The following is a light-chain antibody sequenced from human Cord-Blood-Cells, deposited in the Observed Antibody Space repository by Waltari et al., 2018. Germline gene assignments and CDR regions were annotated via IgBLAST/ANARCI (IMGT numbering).Light chain of an antibody. V-gene: IGKV3-15*01. Sequence: EIVMTQSPATLSVSPGEKATLYCRASQSVSSNLTWYQQKPGQAPRPLIYGASTRATGIPARFSGSGSGTEFTLTISSLQSEDFAVYYCQQYNNWPLLTFGVGTKVEIK. CDR3: QQYNNWPLLT. CDR2: GAS. J-gene: IGKJ4*01. CDR1: QSVSSN.